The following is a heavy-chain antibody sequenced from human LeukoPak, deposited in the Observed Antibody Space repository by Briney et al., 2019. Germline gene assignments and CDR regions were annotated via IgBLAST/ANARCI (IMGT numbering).Heavy chain of an antibody. Sequence: SETLSLTCTVSGGSISSSNYYWGWSRQTPGKGLEWIGSISYSGITYYNPSVKSRVTISIDTSRSQFSLKLSYVTAADTAIYYCARLGIGEPLDDWGQGTLVTVS. CDR1: GGSISSSNYY. D-gene: IGHD6-13*01. J-gene: IGHJ4*02. CDR2: ISYSGIT. CDR3: ARLGIGEPLDD. V-gene: IGHV4-39*01.